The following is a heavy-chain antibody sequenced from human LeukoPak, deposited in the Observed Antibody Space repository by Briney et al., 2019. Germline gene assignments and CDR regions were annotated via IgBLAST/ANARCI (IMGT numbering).Heavy chain of an antibody. CDR3: ARHMPRGSYRCYFDY. J-gene: IGHJ4*02. CDR1: GGSISGSSYY. V-gene: IGHV4-39*01. Sequence: PSQTLSLTCTVSGGSISGSSYYWGWIRQPPGKGLEWIGTISYSGGTYYNPSLKSRVTISVDTSKNQFSLKLSSVTAADTALYYCARHMPRGSYRCYFDYWGQGTLVTVSS. D-gene: IGHD3-16*02. CDR2: ISYSGGT.